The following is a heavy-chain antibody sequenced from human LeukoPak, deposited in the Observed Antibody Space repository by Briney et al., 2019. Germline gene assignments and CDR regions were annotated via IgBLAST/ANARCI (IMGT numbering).Heavy chain of an antibody. CDR3: ARTVGDYALYFDY. Sequence: SETLSLTCTVYGGSFSGYYWSWIRQPPGKGLEWIGEINHSGSTNYNPSLKSRVTISVDTSKNQFSLKLSSVTAADTAVYYCARTVGDYALYFDYWGQGTLVTVSS. J-gene: IGHJ4*02. CDR2: INHSGST. CDR1: GGSFSGYY. D-gene: IGHD4-17*01. V-gene: IGHV4-34*01.